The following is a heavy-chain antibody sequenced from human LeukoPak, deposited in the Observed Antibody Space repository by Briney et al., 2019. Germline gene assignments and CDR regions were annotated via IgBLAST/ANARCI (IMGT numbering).Heavy chain of an antibody. V-gene: IGHV3-23*01. CDR2: ISGSGGST. Sequence: GGTLRLSCAASGFTFSSYGMSWVRQAPGKGLEWVSAISGSGGSTYYADSVKGRFTISRDNSKNTLYLQMNSLRAEDTAVYYCAKQFSGYPNHYFDYWGQGTLVTVSS. J-gene: IGHJ4*02. CDR3: AKQFSGYPNHYFDY. D-gene: IGHD5-12*01. CDR1: GFTFSSYG.